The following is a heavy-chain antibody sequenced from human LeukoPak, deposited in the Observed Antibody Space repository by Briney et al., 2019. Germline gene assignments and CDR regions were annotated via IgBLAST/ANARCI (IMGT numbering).Heavy chain of an antibody. CDR2: IYHSGST. D-gene: IGHD5-24*01. CDR3: ARVLGGYNRFDI. V-gene: IGHV4-38-2*02. J-gene: IGHJ3*02. CDR1: GYSISSGYY. Sequence: PSETLSLTCTVSGYSISSGYYWGWIRQPPGKVLEWSGSIYHSGSTYYNPPLKRRVTISVATSKNQFSLKLSSVTAADTAVYYCARVLGGYNRFDIWGQGTMVTVSS.